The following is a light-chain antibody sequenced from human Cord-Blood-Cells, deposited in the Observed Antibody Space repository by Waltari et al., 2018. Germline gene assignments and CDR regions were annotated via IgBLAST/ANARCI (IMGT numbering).Light chain of an antibody. V-gene: IGLV2-14*01. CDR1: SSDVGGYNY. CDR2: DVS. Sequence: QSALTQPASVSGSPGQSITISCTGTSSDVGGYNYVSWYQQHPGKAPKLMIYDVSKRPCGVSNRFSGSKSGNTASLTISGLQAEDEADYYCSSFKVFGGGTKLTVL. J-gene: IGLJ2*01. CDR3: SSFKV.